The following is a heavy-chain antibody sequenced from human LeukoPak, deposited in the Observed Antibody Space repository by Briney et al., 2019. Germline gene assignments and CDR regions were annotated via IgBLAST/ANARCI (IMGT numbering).Heavy chain of an antibody. Sequence: SETLSLTCTVSGGSISSYYWSWIRQPPGKGLEWIGYIYYSGSTNYNPSLKSRVTISVDTSKNQFSLKLSSVTAAYTAVYYCARRVASGWYETRQYYFDYWGQGTLVTVSS. V-gene: IGHV4-59*01. CDR1: GGSISSYY. CDR2: IYYSGST. J-gene: IGHJ4*02. D-gene: IGHD6-19*01. CDR3: ARRVASGWYETRQYYFDY.